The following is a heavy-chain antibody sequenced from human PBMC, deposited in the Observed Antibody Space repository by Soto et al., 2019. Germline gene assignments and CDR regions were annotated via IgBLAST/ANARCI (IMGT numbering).Heavy chain of an antibody. Sequence: ASVKVSCKASGYTFTNYAISWVRQAPGHGLEWMGYISAYNGNTNYVQRFQGRVSMTTDTSTSTAYMEVRSLRSDDTAVYYCARDQGRYCTGSRCYWALDYWGQGTLVTVS. CDR1: GYTFTNYA. V-gene: IGHV1-18*04. J-gene: IGHJ4*02. CDR2: ISAYNGNT. D-gene: IGHD2-15*01. CDR3: ARDQGRYCTGSRCYWALDY.